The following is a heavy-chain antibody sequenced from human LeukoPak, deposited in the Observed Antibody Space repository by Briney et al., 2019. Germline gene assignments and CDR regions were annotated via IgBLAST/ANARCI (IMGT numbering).Heavy chain of an antibody. CDR3: ARVDDRGHYYDSSGPRKLFNY. V-gene: IGHV1-2*02. J-gene: IGHJ4*02. CDR2: INPNTGGT. D-gene: IGHD3-22*01. CDR1: GYTFTGYY. Sequence: ASVKVSCKASGYTFTGYYMHWVRQAPGQGLEWMGWINPNTGGTNYAQKFQGRVTMTRGTSIRTAYMELSRLRSDDTAVYYCARVDDRGHYYDSSGPRKLFNYWGQGTLVTVSS.